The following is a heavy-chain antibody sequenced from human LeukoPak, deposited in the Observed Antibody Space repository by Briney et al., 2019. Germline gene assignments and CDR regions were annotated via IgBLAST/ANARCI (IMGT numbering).Heavy chain of an antibody. J-gene: IGHJ3*02. CDR3: AKSYSGNYNAAFGI. CDR2: ISSSSSYI. V-gene: IGHV3-21*04. Sequence: GGSLRLSCSASGFTFSSYSMNWGRQAPGKGLEWVSSISSSSSYIYYADSVKGRFTISRDNAKNTLYLQMNSLRAEDTAVYYCAKSYSGNYNAAFGIWGHGTLVTVSS. D-gene: IGHD1-26*01. CDR1: GFTFSSYS.